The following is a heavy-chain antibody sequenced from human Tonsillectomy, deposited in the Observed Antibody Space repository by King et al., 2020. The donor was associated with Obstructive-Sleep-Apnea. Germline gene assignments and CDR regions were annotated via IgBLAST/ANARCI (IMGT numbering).Heavy chain of an antibody. Sequence: VQLVESGGGLVKPGGSLRLSCAASGFTFTNYSMNWVRQAPGKGLEWVSSITRSYDTYYADSVGGRFTISRDNAEDSLHLQMNSLRAEDTAVYYCARDWISPDYSDYWGRGTLVTVSS. CDR1: GFTFTNYS. CDR2: ITRSYDT. J-gene: IGHJ4*02. CDR3: ARDWISPDYSDY. V-gene: IGHV3-21*03. D-gene: IGHD2-2*03.